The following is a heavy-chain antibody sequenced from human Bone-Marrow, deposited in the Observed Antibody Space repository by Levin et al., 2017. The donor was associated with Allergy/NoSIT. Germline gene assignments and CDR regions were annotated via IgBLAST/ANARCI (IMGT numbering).Heavy chain of an antibody. D-gene: IGHD3-10*01. CDR2: ISAYNGNT. CDR1: GYTFTSYG. CDR3: ARAPASMVRGVIRGLDY. Sequence: ASVKVSCKASGYTFTSYGINWVRQAPGQGLEWMGWISAYNGNTNYAQKLQGRVTMTTDTSTSTAYMELRSLRSDDTAVYYCARAPASMVRGVIRGLDYWGQGTLVTVSS. J-gene: IGHJ4*02. V-gene: IGHV1-18*01.